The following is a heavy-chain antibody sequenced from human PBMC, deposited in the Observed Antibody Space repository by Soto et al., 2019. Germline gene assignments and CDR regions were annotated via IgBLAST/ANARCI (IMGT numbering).Heavy chain of an antibody. J-gene: IGHJ3*02. CDR1: GFTFTSSA. CDR3: AADPTYYYGSGAFDI. Sequence: QMQLVQSGPEVKKPGTSVKVSCKASGFTFTSSAVQWVRQARGQRLGWIGWIVVGSGNTNYAQKFQERVTITRDMSTSTAYMELSSLRSEDTAVYYCAADPTYYYGSGAFDIWGQGTMVTVSS. CDR2: IVVGSGNT. V-gene: IGHV1-58*01. D-gene: IGHD3-10*01.